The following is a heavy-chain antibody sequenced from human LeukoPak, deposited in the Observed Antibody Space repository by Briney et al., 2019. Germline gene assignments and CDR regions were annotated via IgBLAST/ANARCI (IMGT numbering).Heavy chain of an antibody. D-gene: IGHD3-10*01. Sequence: SETLSLTCAVSGGSISSGGYYWSWIRQHPGKGLEWIGYIYYSGSTYYNPSLKSRVTISVDTSKNQFSLKLSSVTAADTAVYYCAREEGEWFGILSPYGMDVWGKGTTVTVSS. CDR1: GGSISSGGYY. CDR3: AREEGEWFGILSPYGMDV. J-gene: IGHJ6*04. V-gene: IGHV4-31*11. CDR2: IYYSGST.